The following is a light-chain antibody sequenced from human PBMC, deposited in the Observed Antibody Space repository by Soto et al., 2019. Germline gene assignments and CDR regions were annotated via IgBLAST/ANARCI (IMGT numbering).Light chain of an antibody. Sequence: QSVLTQPPSASGTPGQRVTISCYGSNSNIGDNTVDWYQQLPGTAPKLLICSNNQRPSGVPDRFSGSKSGTSASLAINGLQSEDETDYYCAAWDDSLNGYVFGTGTKV. V-gene: IGLV1-44*01. CDR3: AAWDDSLNGYV. CDR2: SNN. CDR1: NSNIGDNT. J-gene: IGLJ1*01.